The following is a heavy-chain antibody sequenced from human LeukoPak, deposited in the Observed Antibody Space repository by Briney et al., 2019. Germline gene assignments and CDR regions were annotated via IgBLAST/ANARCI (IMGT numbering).Heavy chain of an antibody. V-gene: IGHV1-46*01. CDR1: GYTFTTYY. CDR3: ALYSSTWY. Sequence: GASVKVSCKASGYTFTTYYIRWVRQAPGQGLEWMGIINPTGGSTTYAQKFQGRVTMTRETSTSTVFMEVNSLRSEDTAVYYCALYSSTWYWGQGTLGTVSS. CDR2: INPTGGST. D-gene: IGHD6-13*01. J-gene: IGHJ4*02.